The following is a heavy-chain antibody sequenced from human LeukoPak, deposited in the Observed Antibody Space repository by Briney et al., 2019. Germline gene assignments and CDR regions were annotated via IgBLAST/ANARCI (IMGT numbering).Heavy chain of an antibody. D-gene: IGHD3-10*01. CDR3: ARDLIMVVGYDP. Sequence: GGSLRLSCAASGFAFSSYAMSWVRQAPGMGLEWVSYISSSSSTIHYADSVKGRFTISRDNAKNSLYLQMNSLRAEDTAVYYCARDLIMVVGYDPWGQGTLVTVSS. CDR2: ISSSSSTI. CDR1: GFAFSSYA. V-gene: IGHV3-48*04. J-gene: IGHJ4*02.